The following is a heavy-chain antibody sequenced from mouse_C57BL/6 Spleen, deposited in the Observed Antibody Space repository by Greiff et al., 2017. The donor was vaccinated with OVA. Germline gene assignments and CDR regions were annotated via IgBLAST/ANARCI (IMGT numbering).Heavy chain of an antibody. J-gene: IGHJ2*01. Sequence: QVHVKQSGAELVRPGTSVKVSCKASGYAFTNYLIEWVKQRPGQGLEWIGVINPGSGGTNYNEKFKGKATLTADKSSSTAYMQLSSLTSEDSAVYFCARWGSNYGDFDYWGQGTTLTVSS. CDR2: INPGSGGT. V-gene: IGHV1-54*01. CDR3: ARWGSNYGDFDY. D-gene: IGHD2-5*01. CDR1: GYAFTNYL.